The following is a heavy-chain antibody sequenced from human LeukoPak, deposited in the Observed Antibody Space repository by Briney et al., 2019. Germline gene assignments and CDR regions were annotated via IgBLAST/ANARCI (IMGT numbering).Heavy chain of an antibody. CDR1: GFTFSSYA. CDR2: ISGSGGST. V-gene: IGHV3-23*01. D-gene: IGHD2-2*01. Sequence: GGSLRLSCAASGFTFSSYAMSWVRQAPGKGLEWVSAISGSGGSTYYADSVKGRFTISRDNSKNTLYLQMNSLRAEDTAVYCCAKDLGGYCSSTSCPKGPWGQGTLVTVSS. CDR3: AKDLGGYCSSTSCPKGP. J-gene: IGHJ5*02.